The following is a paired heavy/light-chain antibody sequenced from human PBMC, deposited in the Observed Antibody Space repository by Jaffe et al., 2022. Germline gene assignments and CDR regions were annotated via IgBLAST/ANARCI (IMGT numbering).Heavy chain of an antibody. J-gene: IGHJ4*02. D-gene: IGHD2-21*01. CDR1: GGSMRSGSYH. Sequence: QVQLQESGPGLVKPSQTLSLTCSVSGGSMRSGSYHWSWIRQPAGKGLEWIGRMSASGTIDSNPSLKSRVTISVDTSKNQFSLNLSSVTAADTAVYYCARDPRDGYSFFDYWGQGTLVTVSS. CDR3: ARDPRDGYSFFDY. CDR2: MSASGTI. V-gene: IGHV4-61*02.
Light chain of an antibody. CDR1: QSVSSKY. CDR3: QQYGSSPPEYP. Sequence: EIVLTQSPGTLSLSPGERATLSCRASQSVSSKYLNWYQQKRGQAPRLLIYGASSRATGIPDRFSGSGSGTDFTLTISRLEPEDFAVYYCQQYGSSPPEYPFGQGTKLEIK. J-gene: IGKJ2*01. V-gene: IGKV3-20*01. CDR2: GAS.